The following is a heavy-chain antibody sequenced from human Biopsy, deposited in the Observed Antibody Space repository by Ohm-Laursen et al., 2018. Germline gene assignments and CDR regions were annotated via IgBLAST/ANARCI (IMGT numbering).Heavy chain of an antibody. J-gene: IGHJ6*02. CDR2: IYYSVMT. CDR3: ARDSGILNYGNFKYYHYYGMDV. D-gene: IGHD4-11*01. V-gene: IGHV4-59*02. Sequence: SDTLSLTCTVSGDSVTKYYWSWIRQPPGKGLEWIGHIYYSVMTNYNPSLQSRVSISVDTPRNQVSLTLSSVTAADTAVYYCARDSGILNYGNFKYYHYYGMDVWDQGTKVTVSS. CDR1: GDSVTKYY.